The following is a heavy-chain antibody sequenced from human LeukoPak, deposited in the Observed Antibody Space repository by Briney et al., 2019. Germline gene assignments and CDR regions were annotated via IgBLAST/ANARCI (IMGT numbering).Heavy chain of an antibody. CDR2: INHSGST. D-gene: IGHD3-10*01. J-gene: IGHJ4*02. V-gene: IGHV4-34*01. CDR1: GGSFSGYY. CDR3: ARDRRFGEF. Sequence: SETLSLTCAVYGGSFSGYYWSWIRQPPGKGLEWIGEINHSGSTNYNPSLKSRVTISVDTSKNQFSLKLSSVTAADTAVYYCARDRRFGEFWGQGTLVTVSS.